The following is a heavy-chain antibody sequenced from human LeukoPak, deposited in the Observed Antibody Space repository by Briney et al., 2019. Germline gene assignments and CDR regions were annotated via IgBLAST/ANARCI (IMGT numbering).Heavy chain of an antibody. CDR1: GYTFTGYY. CDR3: ARDLFRGSYYGAWFDP. CDR2: INPNSGGT. V-gene: IGHV1-2*02. J-gene: IGHJ5*02. D-gene: IGHD1-26*01. Sequence: ASVKVSCKASGYTFTGYYMHWVRQSPGQGLEWMGWINPNSGGTNYAQKFQGRVTMTRDTSISTAYMELSRLRSDDTAVYYCARDLFRGSYYGAWFDPWGQGPWSPSPQ.